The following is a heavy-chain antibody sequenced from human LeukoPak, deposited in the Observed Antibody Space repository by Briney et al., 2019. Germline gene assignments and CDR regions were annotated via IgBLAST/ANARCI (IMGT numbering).Heavy chain of an antibody. CDR1: GLTVSTIY. CDR3: ARHFGVISKGVYYYYYGLDV. Sequence: GGSLRLSCAASGLTVSTIYMSWVRQAPGTRLDWVSVVYSGGSTYYADSVKGRFTISRDNSKNTLYLQMSSLRAEDTAVYDCARHFGVISKGVYYYYYGLDVWGQGTTVTVSS. J-gene: IGHJ6*02. D-gene: IGHD3-3*01. V-gene: IGHV3-66*04. CDR2: VYSGGST.